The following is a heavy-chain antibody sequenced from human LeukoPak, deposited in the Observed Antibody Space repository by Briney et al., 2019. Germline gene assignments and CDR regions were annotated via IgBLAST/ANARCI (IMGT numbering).Heavy chain of an antibody. CDR2: ISSNGDNT. D-gene: IGHD3-16*01. Sequence: GGSLRLSCSASGFPFNTYAIHWVRQAPGKGLEYVAGISSNGDNTDFADSVKGRFTISRDNSKNTLYLQMNSLRAEDTAVYYCASFTFHWGQGTLVTVSS. J-gene: IGHJ4*02. CDR1: GFPFNTYA. CDR3: ASFTFH. V-gene: IGHV3-64*04.